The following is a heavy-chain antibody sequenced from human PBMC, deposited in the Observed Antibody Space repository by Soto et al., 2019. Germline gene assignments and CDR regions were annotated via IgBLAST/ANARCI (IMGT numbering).Heavy chain of an antibody. J-gene: IGHJ4*02. D-gene: IGHD2-15*01. CDR2: INPNSGGT. V-gene: IGHV1-2*02. CDR3: VRDSFLDAMDF. CDR1: GYTFSGYY. Sequence: GASVKVSCKASGYTFSGYYMHWVRQAPGQGLEWMGWINPNSGGTNYAEKFQGRVTMTRDTSINTAYMELSRLRSDDTALYYCVRDSFLDAMDFWGQGTLVTVYS.